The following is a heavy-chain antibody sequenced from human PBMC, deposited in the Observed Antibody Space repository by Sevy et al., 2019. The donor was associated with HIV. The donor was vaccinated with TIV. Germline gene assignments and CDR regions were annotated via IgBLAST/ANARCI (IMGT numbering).Heavy chain of an antibody. D-gene: IGHD2-2*01. CDR1: GFTFSSDG. CDR3: AKSRAPAGGYYGMDV. V-gene: IGHV3-30*18. CDR2: ISYDGSNK. J-gene: IGHJ6*02. Sequence: GGSLRLSCAASGFTFSSDGMHWVLQAPGKGLEWVAVISYDGSNKYYADSVKGRFTISRDNSKNTLYLQMNSLRAEDTAVYYCAKSRAPAGGYYGMDVWGQGTTVTVSS.